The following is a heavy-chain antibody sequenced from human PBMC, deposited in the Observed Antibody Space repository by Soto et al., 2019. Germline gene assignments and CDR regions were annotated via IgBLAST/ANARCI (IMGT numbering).Heavy chain of an antibody. D-gene: IGHD4-17*01. CDR1: GGSISSYY. V-gene: IGHV4-59*01. CDR2: IYYSGST. CDR3: ARTAGTVTSYYRMDV. Sequence: PSETLSLTCTVSGGSISSYYWSWIRQPPGKGLEWIGYIYYSGSTNYNPSLKSRVTISVDTSKNQFSLKLSSVTAADTAVYYCARTAGTVTSYYRMDVWGQGTTVTVSS. J-gene: IGHJ6*02.